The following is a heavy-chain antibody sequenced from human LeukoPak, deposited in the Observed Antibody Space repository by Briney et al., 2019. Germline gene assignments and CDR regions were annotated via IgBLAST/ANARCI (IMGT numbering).Heavy chain of an antibody. V-gene: IGHV3-9*01. J-gene: IGHJ4*02. D-gene: IGHD3-22*01. CDR1: GFTFDDYA. CDR3: TKAYDSSGYYFDY. CDR2: ISWNSGSI. Sequence: PGGSLRLSCAASGFTFDDYAMHWVRQAPGKGLEWVSGISWNSGSIGYADSVKGRFTISRDNAKNSLYLQMNSLRAEDTALYYCTKAYDSSGYYFDYWGQGTLVTVSS.